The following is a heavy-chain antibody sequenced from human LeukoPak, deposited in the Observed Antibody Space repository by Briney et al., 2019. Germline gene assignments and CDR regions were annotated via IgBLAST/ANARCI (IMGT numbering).Heavy chain of an antibody. D-gene: IGHD6-13*01. CDR3: ASENFVRQQQLCWFDP. J-gene: IGHJ5*02. CDR2: IYYSGST. CDR1: GGSISSYY. V-gene: IGHV4-59*06. Sequence: SETLSLTCTVSGGSISSYYWSWIRQPPGKGLEWIGYIYYSGSTYYNPSLKSRVTISVDTSKNQFSLKLSSVTAADTAVYYCASENFVRQQQLCWFDPWGQGTLVTVSS.